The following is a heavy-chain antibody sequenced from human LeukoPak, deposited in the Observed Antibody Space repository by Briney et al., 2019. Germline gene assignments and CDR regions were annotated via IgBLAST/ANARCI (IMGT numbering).Heavy chain of an antibody. D-gene: IGHD3-10*01. J-gene: IGHJ4*02. CDR3: ARAMVRGFDY. V-gene: IGHV4-34*01. Sequence: SETLSLTCAVYGGSFSGYYWSWIRQPPGKGLEWIGEINHSGSTNYNPSLKSRVTISVDKSKNQFSLKLSSVTAADTAVYYCARAMVRGFDYWGQGTLVTVSS. CDR1: GGSFSGYY. CDR2: INHSGST.